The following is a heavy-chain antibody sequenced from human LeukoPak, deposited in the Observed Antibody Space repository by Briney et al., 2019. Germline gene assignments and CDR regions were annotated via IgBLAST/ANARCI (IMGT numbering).Heavy chain of an antibody. Sequence: PSETLSLTCAVYGGSFSGYYWSWIRQPPGKGLEWIGEINHSGSTNYNPSLKSRVTISVDTSKNQFSLKLSSVTAADTAVYYCARVSEGYSYGYLLDYWGQGTLVTVSS. CDR1: GGSFSGYY. D-gene: IGHD5-18*01. V-gene: IGHV4-34*01. CDR2: INHSGST. CDR3: ARVSEGYSYGYLLDY. J-gene: IGHJ4*02.